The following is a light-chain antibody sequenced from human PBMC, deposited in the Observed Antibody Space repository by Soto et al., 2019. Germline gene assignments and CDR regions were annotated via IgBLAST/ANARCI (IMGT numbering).Light chain of an antibody. V-gene: IGKV3-20*01. J-gene: IGKJ1*01. Sequence: EIEMTQSPATLSQAPGERVTLFCRASQSVSGSYFACHQQTPGHAPRLLYYGASIRATGIPGRSSGSGAGTDFTLTVSRLEPEDLAVYYFQQYGSSGTFGQGTKVDI. CDR1: QSVSGSY. CDR2: GAS. CDR3: QQYGSSGT.